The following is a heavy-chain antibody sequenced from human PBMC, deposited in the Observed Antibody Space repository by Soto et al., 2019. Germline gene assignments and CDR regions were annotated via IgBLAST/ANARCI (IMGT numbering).Heavy chain of an antibody. V-gene: IGHV3-9*01. CDR2: ISWKSGST. Sequence: EVQLVESGGDLVQPGRSLRLSCAASGFIFDDYVMHWVRQAPGKGLEWVAAISWKSGSTGYADSVKGRFTISRDNAXKSLCLQMNSLRSEDTAWYYCAKGGRFCLVTADDSWGEGTLVTVSS. CDR1: GFIFDDYV. J-gene: IGHJ5*01. D-gene: IGHD2-21*02. CDR3: AKGGRFCLVTADDS.